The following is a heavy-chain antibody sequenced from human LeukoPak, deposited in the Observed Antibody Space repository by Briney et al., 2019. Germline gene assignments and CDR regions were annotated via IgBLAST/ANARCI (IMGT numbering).Heavy chain of an antibody. D-gene: IGHD2-2*01. V-gene: IGHV4-34*01. CDR2: INHSGST. J-gene: IGHJ6*02. CDR1: GGSFSGYY. CDR3: ARGRYWGCNSTSCYFYYYYYGMDV. Sequence: SETLSLTCAVYGGSFSGYYWSWIRQPPGKGLEWIGEINHSGSTNYNPSLKSRVTISVDTSKNQFSLKLSSVTAADTAVYYCARGRYWGCNSTSCYFYYYYYGMDVWGQGTTVTVSS.